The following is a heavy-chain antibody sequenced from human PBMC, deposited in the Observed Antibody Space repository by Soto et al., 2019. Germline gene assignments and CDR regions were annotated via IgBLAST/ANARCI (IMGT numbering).Heavy chain of an antibody. CDR3: AREPYSSGWPFDY. CDR2: INPSGGSA. J-gene: IGHJ4*02. V-gene: IGHV1-46*01. Sequence: QVQLVQSGAEVKKPGASVKVSCKASGYTFTSYYLHWVRQAPGQGLGWIGMINPSGGSATYPQKFQGRVSVTRDTSTNTLYMELTSLMSEDTAMYYCAREPYSSGWPFDYWGQGTLVTVSS. D-gene: IGHD6-19*01. CDR1: GYTFTSYY.